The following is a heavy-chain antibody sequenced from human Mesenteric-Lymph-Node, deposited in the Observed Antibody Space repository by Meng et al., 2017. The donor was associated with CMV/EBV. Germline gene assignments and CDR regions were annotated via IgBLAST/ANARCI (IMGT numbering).Heavy chain of an antibody. CDR1: GYSISSGYY. CDR2: INHSGST. CDR3: ARYSSSGVDY. J-gene: IGHJ4*02. Sequence: GSLRLSCTVSGYSISSGYYWSWIRQPPGKGLEWIGEINHSGSTNYNPSLKSRVTISVDTSKNQFSLKLSSVTAADTAVYYCARYSSSGVDYWGQGTLVTVSS. D-gene: IGHD6-6*01. V-gene: IGHV4-38-2*02.